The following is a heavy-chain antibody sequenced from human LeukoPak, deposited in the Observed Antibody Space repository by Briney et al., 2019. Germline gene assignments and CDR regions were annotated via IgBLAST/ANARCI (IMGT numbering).Heavy chain of an antibody. Sequence: PGGSLRLSCAASGFTFSSYSMNWVRQAPGKGLEWVSSISSSGSYIYYADSLKGRFTISRDNAKNSLYLQMNSLRAEDTAVFYCARDSYTSAIDYWGQGTLVTVSS. CDR2: ISSSGSYI. J-gene: IGHJ4*02. V-gene: IGHV3-21*01. D-gene: IGHD6-19*01. CDR1: GFTFSSYS. CDR3: ARDSYTSAIDY.